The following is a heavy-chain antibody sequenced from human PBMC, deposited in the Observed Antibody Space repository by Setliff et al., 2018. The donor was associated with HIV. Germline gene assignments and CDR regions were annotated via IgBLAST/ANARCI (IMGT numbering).Heavy chain of an antibody. D-gene: IGHD3-22*01. V-gene: IGHV1-18*01. Sequence: AASVKVSCKASGYTFTYFGITWVRQAPGQGLEWMGWISPYNGNTNYAPELHGRVTMTTDTSTSTASLELRSLRSDDTAVYYCARDRIPSKWLLESDYWGQGTLVTVSS. CDR1: GYTFTYFG. J-gene: IGHJ4*02. CDR3: ARDRIPSKWLLESDY. CDR2: ISPYNGNT.